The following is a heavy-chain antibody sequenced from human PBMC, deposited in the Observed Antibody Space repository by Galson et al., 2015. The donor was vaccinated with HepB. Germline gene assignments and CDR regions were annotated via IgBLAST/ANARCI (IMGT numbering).Heavy chain of an antibody. J-gene: IGHJ4*02. CDR1: GFTFSSYA. Sequence: LRLSCAASGFTFSSYAMHWVRQAPGKGLEWVAVISYDGSNKYYADSVKGRFTISRDNSKNTLYLQMNSLRAEDTAVYYCARIDTVAGHDYWGQGTLVTVSS. CDR2: ISYDGSNK. CDR3: ARIDTVAGHDY. D-gene: IGHD6-19*01. V-gene: IGHV3-30-3*01.